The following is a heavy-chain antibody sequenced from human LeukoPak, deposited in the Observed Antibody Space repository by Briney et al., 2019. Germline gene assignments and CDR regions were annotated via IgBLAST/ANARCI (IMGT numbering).Heavy chain of an antibody. CDR3: ARPLMYYYGSETYFWFDP. Sequence: GGSLRLSCAASGFTFSNYWMSWVRQAPGKGLEWVANIKQDGSEKKYVDSVKGRFTISRDNAKNSLYLQMNSLRAEDTAVYYCARPLMYYYGSETYFWFDPWGQGTLVTVSS. CDR2: IKQDGSEK. V-gene: IGHV3-7*01. J-gene: IGHJ5*02. CDR1: GFTFSNYW. D-gene: IGHD3-10*01.